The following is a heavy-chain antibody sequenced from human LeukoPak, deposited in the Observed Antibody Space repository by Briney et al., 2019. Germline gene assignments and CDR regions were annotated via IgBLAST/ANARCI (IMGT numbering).Heavy chain of an antibody. D-gene: IGHD3-3*01. J-gene: IGHJ6*03. CDR1: GYTFTSYD. V-gene: IGHV1-8*01. Sequence: GASVKVSCKASGYTFTSYDINWVRQATGQGLEWMGWMNPNSGNTGYAQKFQGRVTMTRNTSISTAYMELSSLRSEDTAVYYCARGLRVRGYYDFWSGYVNYYYYMDVWGKGTTVTVSS. CDR2: MNPNSGNT. CDR3: ARGLRVRGYYDFWSGYVNYYYYMDV.